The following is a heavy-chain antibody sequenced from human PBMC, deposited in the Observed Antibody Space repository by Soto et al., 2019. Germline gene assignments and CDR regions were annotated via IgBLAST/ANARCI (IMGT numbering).Heavy chain of an antibody. J-gene: IGHJ5*02. CDR2: ISFDGRDK. CDR3: ARDGPVQVVPAAIPRWFDP. V-gene: IGHV3-30*03. Sequence: GGSLRLSCAASGFSFSSNGMHWVRQAPGKGPEWVAVISFDGRDKKYGDSVKGRFTISRDNAKNSLYLQMNSLRDEDTAVYYCARDGPVQVVPAAIPRWFDPWGQGTLVTVS. D-gene: IGHD2-2*01. CDR1: GFSFSSNG.